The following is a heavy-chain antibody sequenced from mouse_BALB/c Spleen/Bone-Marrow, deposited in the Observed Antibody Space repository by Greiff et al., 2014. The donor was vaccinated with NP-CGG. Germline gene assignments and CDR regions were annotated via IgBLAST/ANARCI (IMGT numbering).Heavy chain of an antibody. CDR1: GYTFTDYN. CDR3: ARERLSYDYDASSYYAMDD. V-gene: IGHV1-18*01. D-gene: IGHD2-4*01. Sequence: EVQLQQSGPELVKPGASVKIPCTASGYTFTDYNMDWVKQSHGKSLEWIGDINPNNGGTIYNQKFKGKATLTVDKSSSTAYMELRSLTSEDTAVYYCARERLSYDYDASSYYAMDDWGQGTSVTVSS. J-gene: IGHJ4*01. CDR2: INPNNGGT.